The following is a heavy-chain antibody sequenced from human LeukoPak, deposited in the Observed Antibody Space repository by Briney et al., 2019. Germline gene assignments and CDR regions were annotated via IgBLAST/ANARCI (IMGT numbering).Heavy chain of an antibody. V-gene: IGHV3-11*01. D-gene: IGHD4/OR15-4a*01. J-gene: IGHJ4*02. CDR2: ISSSGTTI. CDR1: GFTFSDYY. Sequence: PGGSLRLSCAASGFTFSDYYMSWIRQAPGKGLEWVSYISSSGTTIYYADSVKGRFTISRDNAKNTLYLQMNSLRAEDTAVYYCARRAGAYSHPYDYWGQGTLFTVSS. CDR3: ARRAGAYSHPYDY.